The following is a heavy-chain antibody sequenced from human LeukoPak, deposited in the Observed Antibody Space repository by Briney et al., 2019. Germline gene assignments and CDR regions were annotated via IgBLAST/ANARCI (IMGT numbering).Heavy chain of an antibody. Sequence: GASVKVSCKASGYTFINYGITWVRQAPGQGLEWMGWISNYNGNTNYAQKFQGRVTMTTDTSTTTAYMELRSLRSDDTAVYYCARADYYYDSSGYYWFDPWGQGTLVTASS. CDR3: ARADYYYDSSGYYWFDP. CDR1: GYTFINYG. CDR2: ISNYNGNT. J-gene: IGHJ5*02. V-gene: IGHV1-18*01. D-gene: IGHD3-22*01.